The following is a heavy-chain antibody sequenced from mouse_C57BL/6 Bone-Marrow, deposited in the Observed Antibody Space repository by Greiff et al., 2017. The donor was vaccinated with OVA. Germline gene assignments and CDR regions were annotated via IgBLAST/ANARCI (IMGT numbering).Heavy chain of an antibody. D-gene: IGHD1-2*01. CDR3: ARELRPEGFAY. CDR1: GYAFTNYL. J-gene: IGHJ3*01. Sequence: VQLQESGAELVRPGTSVKVSCKASGYAFTNYLIEWVKQRPGQGLEWIGVINPGSGGTNYNEKFKGKATLTADKSSSTAYMQLSSLTSEDYAVNFCARELRPEGFAYWGQGTLVTVSA. CDR2: INPGSGGT. V-gene: IGHV1-54*01.